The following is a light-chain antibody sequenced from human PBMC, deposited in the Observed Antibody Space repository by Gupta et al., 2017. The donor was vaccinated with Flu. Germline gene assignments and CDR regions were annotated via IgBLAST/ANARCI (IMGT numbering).Light chain of an antibody. V-gene: IGKV3D-20*01. CDR1: QSVSSNF. CDR3: QQYGNSYSVT. J-gene: IGKJ2*01. CDR2: DGS. Sequence: EIVLTQSPAILSLSPGEGASLSCGASQSVSSNFLAWYQHKPGRAPRLLIYDGSKRDAGIPDRFSGSGYGTDFTLTISRREPEDFAVYYCQQYGNSYSVTFGQGTKLEI.